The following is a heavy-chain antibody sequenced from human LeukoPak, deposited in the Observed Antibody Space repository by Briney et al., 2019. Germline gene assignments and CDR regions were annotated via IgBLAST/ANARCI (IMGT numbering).Heavy chain of an antibody. CDR1: GFTFSSYG. CDR3: AKTLSGTYYSGFDY. CDR2: ISGSGGST. D-gene: IGHD1-26*01. V-gene: IGHV3-23*01. Sequence: GGSLRLSCAASGFTFSSYGMSWVRQAPGKGLEWVSAISGSGGSTYYADSVKGRFTISRDNSKNTLYLQMNSLRAEDTAVFYCAKTLSGTYYSGFDYWGQGTLVTVSS. J-gene: IGHJ4*02.